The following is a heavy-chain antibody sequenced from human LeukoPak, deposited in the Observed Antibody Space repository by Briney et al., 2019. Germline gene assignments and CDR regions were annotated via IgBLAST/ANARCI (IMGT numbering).Heavy chain of an antibody. CDR1: GFTFSSYW. J-gene: IGHJ4*02. Sequence: GGSLRLSCAASGFTFSSYWMHWVRQAPGKGLVWVSRINSDGSSTSYADSVKGRFTISRDNAKNTLYLQMNGLRAEDTAVYYCARRYSSGGFDYWGQGTLVTVSS. CDR2: INSDGSST. CDR3: ARRYSSGGFDY. V-gene: IGHV3-74*01. D-gene: IGHD6-19*01.